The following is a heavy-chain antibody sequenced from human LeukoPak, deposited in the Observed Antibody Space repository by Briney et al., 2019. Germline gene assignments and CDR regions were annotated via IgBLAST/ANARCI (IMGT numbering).Heavy chain of an antibody. CDR3: ARHWAHLDY. J-gene: IGHJ4*02. V-gene: IGHV3-7*01. CDR2: IREDGSEI. CDR1: GFTFDDYT. D-gene: IGHD7-27*01. Sequence: GGSLRLSCAASGFTFDDYTMHWVRQAPGKGLEWVANIREDGSEIYYLDSVKGRFTIFRDNAKNSLYLQMNGLRAEDTAVYYCARHWAHLDYWGQGTLVTVSS.